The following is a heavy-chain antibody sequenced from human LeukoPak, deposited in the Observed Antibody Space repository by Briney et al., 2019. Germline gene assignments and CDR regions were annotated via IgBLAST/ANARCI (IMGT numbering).Heavy chain of an antibody. V-gene: IGHV4-39*01. D-gene: IGHD3-10*01. CDR2: IYYSRST. J-gene: IGHJ4*02. Sequence: PSETLSLTCIVSGASISSSIHYWGWIRQPPGKGLEWIGSIYYSRSTYYNPSLKSRVTISVDTSKNQFSLELTSVTAADTAVYYCARHADSGFGELAFDYWGQGTLVTVSS. CDR3: ARHADSGFGELAFDY. CDR1: GASISSSIHY.